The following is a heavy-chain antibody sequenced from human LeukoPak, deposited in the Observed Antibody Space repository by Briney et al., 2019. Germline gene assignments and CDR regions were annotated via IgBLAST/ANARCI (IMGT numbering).Heavy chain of an antibody. CDR3: AREGYNWNDGDDAFDI. V-gene: IGHV1-2*02. J-gene: IGHJ3*02. Sequence: GASVKVSCKASGYTFIGYYIHWVRQAPGQGLEWMGWINPNSGVTKYIQKFQGRVTMTRDTSISTAYMGLSRLKSDDTAIYYCAREGYNWNDGDDAFDIWGHGTMVTVSS. CDR2: INPNSGVT. D-gene: IGHD1-1*01. CDR1: GYTFIGYY.